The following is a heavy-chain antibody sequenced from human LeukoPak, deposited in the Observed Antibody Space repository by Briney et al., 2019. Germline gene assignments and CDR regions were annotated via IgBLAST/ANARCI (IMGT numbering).Heavy chain of an antibody. J-gene: IGHJ5*02. Sequence: GGSLRLSCAASGFTFSRFWMSWFRQAPGKRLEWVANIRHDGSEKTYVDSVKGRFTIYRDNAKNSEYLQMNSLRAEDTALYYCAREESGTSSSDAWGQGTLVTVSS. D-gene: IGHD6-6*01. CDR1: GFTFSRFW. CDR3: AREESGTSSSDA. CDR2: IRHDGSEK. V-gene: IGHV3-7*01.